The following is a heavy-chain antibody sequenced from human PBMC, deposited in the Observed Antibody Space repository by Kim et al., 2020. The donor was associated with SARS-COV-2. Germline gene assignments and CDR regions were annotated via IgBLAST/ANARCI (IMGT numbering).Heavy chain of an antibody. D-gene: IGHD5-18*01. CDR2: INTNTGNP. J-gene: IGHJ6*02. CDR3: ARVFPDSPMLRTYYYYGMDV. CDR1: GYTFTSYA. Sequence: ASVKVSCKASGYTFTSYAMNWVRQAPGQGLEWMGWINTNTGNPTYAQGFTGRFVFSLDTSVSTAYLQISSLKAEDTAVYFCARVFPDSPMLRTYYYYGMDVWGQGTTVTVSS. V-gene: IGHV7-4-1*02.